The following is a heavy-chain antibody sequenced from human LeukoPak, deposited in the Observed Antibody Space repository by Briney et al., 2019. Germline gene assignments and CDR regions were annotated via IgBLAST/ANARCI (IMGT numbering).Heavy chain of an antibody. CDR2: ISSSGSTI. V-gene: IGHV3-48*04. Sequence: GGSLRLSCAASGFTFSSYWMHWVRQAPGKGLEWVSYISSSGSTIYYADSVKGRFTISRDNAKNSLYLQMNSLRAEDTAVYYCARGSMYYYDSSGYYSLVYWGQGTLVTVSS. J-gene: IGHJ4*02. CDR3: ARGSMYYYDSSGYYSLVY. CDR1: GFTFSSYW. D-gene: IGHD3-22*01.